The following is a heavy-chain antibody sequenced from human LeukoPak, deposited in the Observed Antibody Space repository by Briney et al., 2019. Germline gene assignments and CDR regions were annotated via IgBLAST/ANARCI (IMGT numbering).Heavy chain of an antibody. CDR3: ARGGQYYDILTGYRSGEGLDY. J-gene: IGHJ4*02. V-gene: IGHV4-31*03. CDR2: IYYSGST. CDR1: GGSISSGGYY. D-gene: IGHD3-9*01. Sequence: PSETLSLTCTVSGGSISSGGYYWSWIRQHPGKGLEWIGYIYYSGSTNYNPSLKSRVTISVDTSKNQFSLKLSSVTAADTAVYYCARGGQYYDILTGYRSGEGLDYWGQGTLVTVSS.